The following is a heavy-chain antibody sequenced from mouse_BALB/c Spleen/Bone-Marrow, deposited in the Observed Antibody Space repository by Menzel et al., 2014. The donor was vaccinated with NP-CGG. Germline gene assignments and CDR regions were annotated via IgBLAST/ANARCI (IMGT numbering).Heavy chain of an antibody. D-gene: IGHD3-1*01. CDR2: IYPGDGDT. CDR1: GYAFSSSW. J-gene: IGHJ4*01. V-gene: IGHV1-82*01. Sequence: VQLQQSGPELVKPGASVKISCKASGYAFSSSWMNWVKQRPGQGLEWIGRIYPGDGDTNYNGKFKGKVTLTADKSSSTAYMQLSSLTSVDSAVYFCARQLGLYAMDYWGQGTSVTVSS. CDR3: ARQLGLYAMDY.